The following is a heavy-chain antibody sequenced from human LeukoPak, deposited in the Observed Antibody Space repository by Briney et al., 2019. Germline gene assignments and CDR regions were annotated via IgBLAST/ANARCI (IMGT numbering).Heavy chain of an antibody. CDR1: GGSISSSTNW. CDR2: IYHSGGT. CDR3: ARSDPAYSSSWSLAWLRSYYFDY. V-gene: IGHV4-4*02. J-gene: IGHJ4*02. Sequence: NPSGTLSLTCAVSGGSISSSTNWWSWVRQPPGKGLEWIGEIYHSGGTNYNPSLKSRVTMSVDTSKNQFSLKLSSVTAADTAVYYCARSDPAYSSSWSLAWLRSYYFDYWGQGTLVTVSS. D-gene: IGHD6-13*01.